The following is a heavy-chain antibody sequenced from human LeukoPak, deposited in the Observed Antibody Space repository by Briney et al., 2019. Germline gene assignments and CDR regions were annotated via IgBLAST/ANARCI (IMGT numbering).Heavy chain of an antibody. CDR2: ISWSSGSI. CDR3: AKVRPSSSWYDGFDY. CDR1: GFTFDDYA. J-gene: IGHJ4*02. Sequence: GRSLRLSCAASGFTFDDYAMHWVRQAPGKGLKWVSGISWSSGSIGYADSVKGRFTISRDNAKNSLYLQMNSLRAEDTALYYCAKVRPSSSWYDGFDYWGQGTLVTVSS. V-gene: IGHV3-9*01. D-gene: IGHD6-13*01.